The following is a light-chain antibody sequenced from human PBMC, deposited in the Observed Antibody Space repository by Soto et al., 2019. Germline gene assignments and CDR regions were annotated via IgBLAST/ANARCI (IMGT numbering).Light chain of an antibody. CDR2: GAS. V-gene: IGKV3-15*01. Sequence: EIVMTQSPATLSVSPGERATLSCGASQSFSSNVAWYQQNTGQAPRLLIYGASTRATGIPARFSGSGSGTEFTLTISSLQSEDVAVYYCQQYNNWPWTVGQGTKVEI. CDR3: QQYNNWPWT. J-gene: IGKJ1*01. CDR1: QSFSSN.